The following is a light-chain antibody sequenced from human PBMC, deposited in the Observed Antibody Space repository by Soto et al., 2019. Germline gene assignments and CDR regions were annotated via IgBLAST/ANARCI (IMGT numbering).Light chain of an antibody. CDR1: SSNMGAGFD. Sequence: QSALTQPPSVSGAPGQRVTISCTGSSSNMGAGFDVHWYQHLPGTAPKLLIYGNYNRPSGVPDRFSGSKSATSASLAITGLQAEDEAHYYCQSYDSSLSGHVVFGGGTKLTV. V-gene: IGLV1-40*01. CDR3: QSYDSSLSGHVV. CDR2: GNY. J-gene: IGLJ2*01.